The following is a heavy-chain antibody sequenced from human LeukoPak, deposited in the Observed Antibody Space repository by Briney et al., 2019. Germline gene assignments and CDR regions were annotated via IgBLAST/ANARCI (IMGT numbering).Heavy chain of an antibody. Sequence: GGSLRLSCAASGFTFSSYAMHWVRQAPGKGLEWVAVISYDGSNKYYADSVKGRFTISRDNSKNTLYLQMNSLRAEDTAVYYCATQLDGYNYYFGYWGQGTLVTVSS. CDR3: ATQLDGYNYYFGY. D-gene: IGHD5-24*01. J-gene: IGHJ4*02. V-gene: IGHV3-30*04. CDR1: GFTFSSYA. CDR2: ISYDGSNK.